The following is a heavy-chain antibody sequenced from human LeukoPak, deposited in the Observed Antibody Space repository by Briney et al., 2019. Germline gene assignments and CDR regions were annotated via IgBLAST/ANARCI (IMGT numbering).Heavy chain of an antibody. D-gene: IGHD3-22*01. CDR3: ARGPYSYDSSGAFDI. CDR2: ISSSGST. Sequence: PSETLSLTCTVSGDSISSGDYYWSWIRQPAGKGLEWVGRISSSGSTNYNPSLKSRVTISVDTSKNQFSLKLSSVTAADTAVYFCARGPYSYDSSGAFDIWGQGTMVTVSS. CDR1: GDSISSGDYY. V-gene: IGHV4-61*02. J-gene: IGHJ3*02.